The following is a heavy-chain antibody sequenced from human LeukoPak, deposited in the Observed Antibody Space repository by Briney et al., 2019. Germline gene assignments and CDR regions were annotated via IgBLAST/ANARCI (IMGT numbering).Heavy chain of an antibody. D-gene: IGHD2-15*01. CDR2: ISGSGYTT. CDR1: GFTFSNFA. J-gene: IGHJ4*02. CDR3: ASRDPCSGGTCYGLRY. Sequence: GGSLRLSCAASGFTFSNFAMSWVRQAPGKGLEWVSVISGSGYTTYYADSVKGRFTISRDNFENMLNLQMNSLSAEDTAVYYCASRDPCSGGTCYGLRYWGQGTLVTVSS. V-gene: IGHV3-23*01.